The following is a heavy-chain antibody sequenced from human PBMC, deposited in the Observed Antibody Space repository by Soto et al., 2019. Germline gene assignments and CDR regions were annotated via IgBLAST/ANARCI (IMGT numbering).Heavy chain of an antibody. V-gene: IGHV3-53*02. CDR1: GFTVSSNY. CDR2: IYSGGST. CDR3: ARAGYGHAFDI. D-gene: IGHD5-18*01. Sequence: EVQLVETGGGLIQPGGSLRLSCAASGFTVSSNYMSWVRQAPGKGLEWVSVIYSGGSTYYADSVKDRFTISRDNSKNTLYLQMNSLRAEDMAVYYCARAGYGHAFDIWGQGTMVTVSS. J-gene: IGHJ3*02.